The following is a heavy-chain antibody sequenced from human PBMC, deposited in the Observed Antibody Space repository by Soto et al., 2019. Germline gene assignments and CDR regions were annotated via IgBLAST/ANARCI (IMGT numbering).Heavy chain of an antibody. Sequence: QVQLVESGGGVVQPGRSLRLSCAASGFTFSSYGMHWVRQAPGKGLEWVAVIWYDGSNKYYADSVKGLFTISRDNSKNTLYLQMNSLRAEDTAVYYCATQGTYYYDSSGYYGDYWGQGTLVTVSS. CDR2: IWYDGSNK. D-gene: IGHD3-22*01. V-gene: IGHV3-33*01. CDR3: ATQGTYYYDSSGYYGDY. J-gene: IGHJ4*02. CDR1: GFTFSSYG.